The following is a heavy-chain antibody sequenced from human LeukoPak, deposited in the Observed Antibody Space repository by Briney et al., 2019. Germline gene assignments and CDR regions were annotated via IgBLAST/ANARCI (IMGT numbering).Heavy chain of an antibody. D-gene: IGHD3-9*01. CDR3: VRERDYDTYFDF. CDR1: GFSVRINH. CDR2: ILPGGVT. Sequence: PGRSLRLSCAVSGFSVRINHMACVRQGLGHGLEWISVILPGGVTHYTDSLKDRFAISIDSSKNLLFLQMDSLRAEDTALYFCVRERDYDTYFDFWGRGTLVTVS. V-gene: IGHV3-53*01. J-gene: IGHJ4*02.